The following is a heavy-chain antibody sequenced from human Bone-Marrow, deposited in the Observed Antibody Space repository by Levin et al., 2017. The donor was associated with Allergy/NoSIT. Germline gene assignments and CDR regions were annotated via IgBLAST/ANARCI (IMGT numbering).Heavy chain of an antibody. CDR2: INPNSDYT. CDR3: AREAYSTSSFDN. Sequence: GESLKISCKAYGYTLTDYYIHWARQAPGQGLEWMGWINPNSDYTNYAQNFQGRVTLTRDTSINTAYMELNNLKSDDTGVYYCAREAYSTSSFDNWGQGPLVTVSS. CDR1: GYTLTDYY. V-gene: IGHV1-2*02. J-gene: IGHJ4*02. D-gene: IGHD6-6*01.